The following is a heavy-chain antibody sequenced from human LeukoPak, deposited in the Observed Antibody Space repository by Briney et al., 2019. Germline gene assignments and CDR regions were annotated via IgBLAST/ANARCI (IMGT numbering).Heavy chain of an antibody. Sequence: PGGSLRLSCAASGFTFSCYWMNWVRQAPGKGLEWVANIKQDGGEKNYVDFVKGRFTISRDNAKNSLDLQMNSLRAEDTAMYYCARARGDGYQWYFDLWGRGTLVTVSS. V-gene: IGHV3-7*01. CDR3: ARARGDGYQWYFDL. D-gene: IGHD5-24*01. J-gene: IGHJ2*01. CDR2: IKQDGGEK. CDR1: GFTFSCYW.